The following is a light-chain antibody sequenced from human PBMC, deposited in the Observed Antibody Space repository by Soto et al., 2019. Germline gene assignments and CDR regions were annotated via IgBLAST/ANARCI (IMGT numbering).Light chain of an antibody. CDR2: KAS. J-gene: IGKJ1*01. CDR1: QTIDGW. Sequence: DIQMTQSPSTLSASLGDRVTITCRASQTIDGWLAWYQQRPGKPPNPLIYKASTLASEVPSRFSGSGSGTEFTLPINSLQPDDFATYYCQQYHIYSGTFGQGTKVDIK. CDR3: QQYHIYSGT. V-gene: IGKV1-5*03.